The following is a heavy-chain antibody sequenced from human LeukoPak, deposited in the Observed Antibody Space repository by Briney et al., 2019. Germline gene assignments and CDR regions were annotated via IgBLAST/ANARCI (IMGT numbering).Heavy chain of an antibody. CDR3: ARVTVGNYGYYYYYMDV. J-gene: IGHJ6*03. CDR2: IYTSGST. V-gene: IGHV4-4*07. CDR1: GGSISSYY. D-gene: IGHD4-11*01. Sequence: SETLYLTCTVSGGSISSYYWNWIRQPAGKGLEWIGRIYTSGSTNYNPSLKSRVTMSVDTSTNQFSLKLSSVTAADTAVYYCARVTVGNYGYYYYYMDVWGKGTTVTVSS.